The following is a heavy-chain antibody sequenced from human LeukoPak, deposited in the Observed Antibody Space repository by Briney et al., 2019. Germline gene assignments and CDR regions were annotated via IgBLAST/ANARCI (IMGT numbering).Heavy chain of an antibody. J-gene: IGHJ6*03. Sequence: ASVKVSCKASGYTFTSHDINWARQATGQGLEWMGWMNPNSGNTGYAQKFQGRVTMTRNTSISTAYMELSSLRSEDTAVYYCARGLMAAADSYYYYMDVWGKGTTVTVSS. CDR2: MNPNSGNT. CDR3: ARGLMAAADSYYYYMDV. D-gene: IGHD6-13*01. V-gene: IGHV1-8*01. CDR1: GYTFTSHD.